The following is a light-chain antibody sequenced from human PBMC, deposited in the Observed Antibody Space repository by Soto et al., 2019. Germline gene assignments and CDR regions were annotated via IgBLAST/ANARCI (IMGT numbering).Light chain of an antibody. CDR2: GAS. CDR1: QSVSSSY. Sequence: EIVLTQSPGTLSLSPGERATLSCRASQSVSSSYLAWYQQKPGQAPRLLINGASSRATGIPDRFSGSGSGTDFTLTISRLEPEDFAVYYCQQYGSSPPPFGQGTKVEIK. J-gene: IGKJ1*01. V-gene: IGKV3-20*01. CDR3: QQYGSSPPP.